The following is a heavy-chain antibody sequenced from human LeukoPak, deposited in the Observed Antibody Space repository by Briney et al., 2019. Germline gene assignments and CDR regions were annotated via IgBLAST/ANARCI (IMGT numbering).Heavy chain of an antibody. CDR2: IYYSGST. V-gene: IGHV4-59*01. CDR1: GGSISSYY. J-gene: IGHJ4*02. Sequence: SETLSLTCTVSGGSISSYYWSWIRQPPGKGLEWIGYIYYSGSTNYNPSLKSGVTISVDTCKNQLSLKLSSVTAADTAVYYCASGMEMTLFDYWGQGTLVTVSS. CDR3: ASGMEMTLFDY. D-gene: IGHD1-1*01.